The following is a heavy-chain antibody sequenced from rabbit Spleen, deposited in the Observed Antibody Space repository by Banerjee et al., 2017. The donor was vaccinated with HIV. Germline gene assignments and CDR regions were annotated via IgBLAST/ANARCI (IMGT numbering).Heavy chain of an antibody. CDR1: GFDFSNYY. CDR3: ARDTSSSFSSYGMDL. CDR2: IITTSGNT. Sequence: QEQLKESGGGLVQPGGSLKVSCKASGFDFSNYYMSWVRQAPGKGLEWIGCIITTSGNTYYATWVNGRFTISRSTSLNTVELQMPSLTAADTATYFCARDTSSSFSSYGMDLWGQGTLVTVS. V-gene: IGHV1S43*01. D-gene: IGHD1-1*01. J-gene: IGHJ6*01.